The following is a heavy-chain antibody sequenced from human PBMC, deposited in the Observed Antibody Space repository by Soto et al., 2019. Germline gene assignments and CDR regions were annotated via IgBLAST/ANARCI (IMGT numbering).Heavy chain of an antibody. V-gene: IGHV4-31*03. D-gene: IGHD1-1*01. CDR1: GGSISSGGYY. CDR2: IYYSGST. CDR3: AREGPTGHWPSGFDH. J-gene: IGHJ4*01. Sequence: SETLSLTCTVSGGSISSGGYYWSWIRQHPGKGLEWIGYIYYSGSTYYNPSLKSRVTISVDTSKNQFSLKLSSVTAADTAVYYCAREGPTGHWPSGFDHWPHGTLVPVSS.